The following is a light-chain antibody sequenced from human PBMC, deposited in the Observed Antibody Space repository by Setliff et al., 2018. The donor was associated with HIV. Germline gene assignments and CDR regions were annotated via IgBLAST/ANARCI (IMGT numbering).Light chain of an antibody. CDR3: SIHRSRGYV. CDR1: GSDVATSKY. Sequence: QSVLTQPASVSGSPGQSITISCTGTGSDVATSKYVSWYQQHPGKAPKLIIYDIVTRPSGVSNRFSGSKSCGTASLTISGLQAEDEADYYCSIHRSRGYVFGSGTKVIVL. V-gene: IGLV2-14*03. J-gene: IGLJ1*01. CDR2: DIV.